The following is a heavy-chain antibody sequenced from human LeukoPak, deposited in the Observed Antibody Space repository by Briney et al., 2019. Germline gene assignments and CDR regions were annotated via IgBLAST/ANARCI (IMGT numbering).Heavy chain of an antibody. J-gene: IGHJ4*02. CDR1: GFTFSSYS. V-gene: IGHV3-48*04. CDR3: ARGGWYYFEY. CDR2: ISRSSSAI. Sequence: GGSLRLSCAASGFTFSSYSMNWVRQAPGKGLEWVSYISRSSSAIYYADSVKGRFTISRENAKNSLYLQMSSLRAEDTAVYYCARGGWYYFEYWGQGVLVTVSS.